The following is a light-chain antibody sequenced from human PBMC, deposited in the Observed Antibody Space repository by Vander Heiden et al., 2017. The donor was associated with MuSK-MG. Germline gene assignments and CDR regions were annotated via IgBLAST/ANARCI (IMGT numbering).Light chain of an antibody. CDR2: DAS. CDR1: QDINNY. Sequence: DIQMTHSPSSLSTPVGDRVTITCQASQDINNYLHWYQHKPGKAPKLLIYDASNLETGVPSRFSGSGSGTDYTFTISSLQPEDVATYYCQQYDNLPLTFGGGTKVEI. J-gene: IGKJ4*01. V-gene: IGKV1-33*01. CDR3: QQYDNLPLT.